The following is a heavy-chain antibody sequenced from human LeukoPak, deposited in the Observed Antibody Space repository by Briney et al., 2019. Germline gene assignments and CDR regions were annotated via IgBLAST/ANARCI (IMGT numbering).Heavy chain of an antibody. CDR3: ARDAAAAGTWWFDP. J-gene: IGHJ5*02. CDR1: GFTFSTFA. D-gene: IGHD6-13*01. Sequence: GGSLRLSCAASGFTFSTFAMHWVRLSPGRGLEWVSSITGSGPYMLYADSVKHRFTISRDNARNSLYLQMNSLRAEDTAAYYCARDAAAAGTWWFDPWGQGILVTVSS. V-gene: IGHV3-21*01. CDR2: ITGSGPYM.